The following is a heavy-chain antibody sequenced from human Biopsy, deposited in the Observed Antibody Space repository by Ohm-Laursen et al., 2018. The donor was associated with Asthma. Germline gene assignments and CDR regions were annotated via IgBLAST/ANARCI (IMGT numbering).Heavy chain of an antibody. Sequence: SLRLSCTASGFFFGSFGMHWVRQVPGKGPEWVALISFDGRYEYYADSVKGRFTISRDNPMKRLYLQMSSLTAEDTAVYYCASRGGDFWSGYYMDYGGQGTLVTVSS. J-gene: IGHJ4*02. D-gene: IGHD3-3*01. CDR3: ASRGGDFWSGYYMDY. CDR2: ISFDGRYE. V-gene: IGHV3-30*03. CDR1: GFFFGSFG.